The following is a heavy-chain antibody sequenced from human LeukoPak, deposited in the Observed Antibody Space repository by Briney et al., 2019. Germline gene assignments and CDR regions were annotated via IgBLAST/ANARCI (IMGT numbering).Heavy chain of an antibody. CDR1: GFTFSSYA. J-gene: IGHJ4*02. Sequence: GGSLRLSCAASGFTFSSYAMHWVRQAPGKGLEWVAVISYDGSNKYYADSVKGRFTISRDNSKNTLYLQMNSLRAEDTAVYYCARDLIGYRYGYWTDYWGQGTLVTVSS. V-gene: IGHV3-30-3*01. CDR2: ISYDGSNK. D-gene: IGHD5-18*01. CDR3: ARDLIGYRYGYWTDY.